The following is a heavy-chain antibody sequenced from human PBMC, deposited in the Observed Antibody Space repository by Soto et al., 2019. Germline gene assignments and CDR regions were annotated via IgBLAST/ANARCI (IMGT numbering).Heavy chain of an antibody. Sequence: EVQVVESGGGLVKPGGSLTLSCNFTFSLYSMNWVRQAPGKGLEWVASISSGAAYIKYADSVQGRFTISRDNAKSSVSLQMSNLRVEDTAVYFCTRDEGGSYDSWFHPWGQVTQVTVSA. CDR3: TRDEGGSYDSWFHP. D-gene: IGHD1-26*01. CDR2: ISSGAAYI. V-gene: IGHV3-21*01. J-gene: IGHJ5*02. CDR1: TFSLYS.